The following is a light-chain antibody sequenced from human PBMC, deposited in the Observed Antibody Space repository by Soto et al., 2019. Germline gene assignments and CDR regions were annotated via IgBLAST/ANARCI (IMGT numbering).Light chain of an antibody. V-gene: IGKV1-5*01. CDR2: DAS. CDR1: QSVSYW. Sequence: EIQMTQSPSTLSASVGDRVTITCRASQSVSYWLAWYQQKPGKAPKLLVHDASTLLSGVPSRFSGSVSGTEFILTIGSLEAEDFGTYCRQQEKSYPWTFGQGTKV. J-gene: IGKJ1*01. CDR3: QQEKSYPWT.